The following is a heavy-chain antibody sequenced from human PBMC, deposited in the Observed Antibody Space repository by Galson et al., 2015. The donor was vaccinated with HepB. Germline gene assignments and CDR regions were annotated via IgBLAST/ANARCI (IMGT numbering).Heavy chain of an antibody. CDR1: GGSISSYY. J-gene: IGHJ6*03. V-gene: IGHV4-59*01. CDR3: AREDPYYYYMDV. CDR2: IYYSGST. Sequence: TLSLTCTVSGGSISSYYWSWIRQPPGKGLEWIGYIYYSGSTNYNPSLKSRVTISVDTSKNQFSLKLSSVTAADTAVYYCAREDPYYYYMDVWGKGTTVTVSS.